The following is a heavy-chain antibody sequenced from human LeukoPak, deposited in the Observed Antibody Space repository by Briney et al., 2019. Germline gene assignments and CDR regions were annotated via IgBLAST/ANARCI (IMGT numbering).Heavy chain of an antibody. Sequence: ASVKVSCKASGYTFTSYGISWVRQAPGQGLEWMGWISAYNGNTNYAQKLQGRVTMTTDTSTSTAYMELRSLRSDDTAVYYCARFGIAARPYYYYYMDVWGKGTTVTVSS. V-gene: IGHV1-18*01. CDR3: ARFGIAARPYYYYYMDV. CDR2: ISAYNGNT. CDR1: GYTFTSYG. J-gene: IGHJ6*03. D-gene: IGHD6-6*01.